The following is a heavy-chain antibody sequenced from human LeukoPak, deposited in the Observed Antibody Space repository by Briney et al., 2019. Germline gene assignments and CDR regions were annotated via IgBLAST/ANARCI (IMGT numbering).Heavy chain of an antibody. Sequence: GGSLRLSCAASGFTFSSYSMNWVRQAPGKGLEWVSGISGSGNNTYYAGSVKGRFTISRDNSKNMVYLQMNSLRAEDTAVYYCAKDRGSAFYYYWGKGTLVTVSS. V-gene: IGHV3-23*01. J-gene: IGHJ4*02. CDR3: AKDRGSAFYYY. CDR1: GFTFSSYS. CDR2: ISGSGNNT. D-gene: IGHD3-22*01.